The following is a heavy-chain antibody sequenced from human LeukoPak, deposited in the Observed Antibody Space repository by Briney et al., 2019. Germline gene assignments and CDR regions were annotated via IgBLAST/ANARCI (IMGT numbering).Heavy chain of an antibody. Sequence: PGGSLRLSCAASGFTFSSYAMSWVRQAPGKGLEWVSAISGSGGSTYYADSVKGRFTISRDNAKNSLYLQMNSLRAEDTAVYYRARDDSSGYPPGSADFDLWGRGTLVTVSS. V-gene: IGHV3-23*01. CDR1: GFTFSSYA. CDR2: ISGSGGST. J-gene: IGHJ2*01. CDR3: ARDDSSGYPPGSADFDL. D-gene: IGHD3-22*01.